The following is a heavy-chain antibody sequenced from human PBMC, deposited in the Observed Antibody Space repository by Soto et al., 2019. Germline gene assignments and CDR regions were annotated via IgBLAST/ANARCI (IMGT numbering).Heavy chain of an antibody. J-gene: IGHJ3*01. V-gene: IGHV5-51*01. CDR1: GYSFTSYL. Sequence: GESLKISCNGSGYSFTSYLIGWVRQMPGKGLELLGIIYAGDSDTRYSPSFQGQVTISANKSNRSTHLQCSCLKPSXTATYYCAVSRSPAFKAPAWDSVDLWGQGTMVTV. CDR2: IYAGDSDT. D-gene: IGHD3-16*01. CDR3: AVSRSPAFKAPAWDSVDL.